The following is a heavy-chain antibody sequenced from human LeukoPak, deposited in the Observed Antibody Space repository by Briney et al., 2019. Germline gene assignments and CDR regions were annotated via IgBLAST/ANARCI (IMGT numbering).Heavy chain of an antibody. D-gene: IGHD3-3*01. CDR1: GFTFSHYW. J-gene: IGHJ4*02. CDR2: INSDGSST. CDR3: ARAIFGVVRNWAYFDY. V-gene: IGHV3-74*01. Sequence: PGGSLRLSCAASGFTFSHYWMHWVRQAPGKGLVCVSRINSDGSSTTYADSVKGRFTISRDNAKNTLYLQMNSLRAEDTAVYYCARAIFGVVRNWAYFDYWGQGTLVTVSS.